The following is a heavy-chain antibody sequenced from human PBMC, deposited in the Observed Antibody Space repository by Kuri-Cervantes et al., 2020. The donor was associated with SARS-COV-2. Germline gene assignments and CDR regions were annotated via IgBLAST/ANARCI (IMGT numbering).Heavy chain of an antibody. J-gene: IGHJ3*02. D-gene: IGHD3-22*01. CDR3: ARYFYYDSSGYYNAFDI. V-gene: IGHV3-30-3*01. CDR2: IAYDGSNK. CDR1: RFTFSNYA. Sequence: LSPTCAAARFTFSNYAMHWVRQAPGKGLEWVAFIAYDGSNKYYADSVKGRFTISRDNSKNTVYLQMNSLGAEDTAVYYCARYFYYDSSGYYNAFDIWGQGTMVTVSS.